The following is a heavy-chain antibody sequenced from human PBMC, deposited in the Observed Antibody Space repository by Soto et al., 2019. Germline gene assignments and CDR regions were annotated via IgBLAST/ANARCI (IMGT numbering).Heavy chain of an antibody. D-gene: IGHD1-26*01. Sequence: VGSLRLSCAASGFTFSGYDMTWVRQAPGQGLEYISGISSSGGTTYYPDSMRGRFTISRDNSKNILYLQVNNLRAEDTAVYYCARRGAYFFDFWGQGTLVTVSS. J-gene: IGHJ4*02. V-gene: IGHV3-23*01. CDR2: ISSSGGTT. CDR1: GFTFSGYD. CDR3: ARRGAYFFDF.